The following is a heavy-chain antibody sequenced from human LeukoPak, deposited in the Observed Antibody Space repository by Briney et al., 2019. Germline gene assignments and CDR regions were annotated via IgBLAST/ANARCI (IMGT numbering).Heavy chain of an antibody. CDR3: NYYYYGMDV. V-gene: IGHV3-23*01. CDR2: ISGSGGST. Sequence: PGGSLRLSCAASGFTFSSYAMSWVRQAPGKGLEWVSAISGSGGSTYYADSAKGRFTISRDNSKNTLYLQMNSLRAEDTAVYYCNYYYYGMDVWGQGTTVTVSS. J-gene: IGHJ6*02. CDR1: GFTFSSYA.